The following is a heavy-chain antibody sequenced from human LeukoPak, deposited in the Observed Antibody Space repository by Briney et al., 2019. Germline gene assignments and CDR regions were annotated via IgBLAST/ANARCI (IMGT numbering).Heavy chain of an antibody. V-gene: IGHV3-49*04. CDR3: AVVPAARSGWFDP. CDR1: GFTFGDYA. J-gene: IGHJ5*02. Sequence: PGGSLRLSCTASGFTFGDYAMSWVRQAPGKGLEWVGFIRSKAYGGTTEYAASVKGRFTISRDDSKSIAYLQMNSLKTEDTAVYYCAVVPAARSGWFDPWGQGTLVTVSS. CDR2: IRSKAYGGTT. D-gene: IGHD2-2*01.